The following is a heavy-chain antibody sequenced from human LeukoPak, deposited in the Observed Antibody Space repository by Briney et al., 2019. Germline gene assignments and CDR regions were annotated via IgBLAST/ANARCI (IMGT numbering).Heavy chain of an antibody. J-gene: IGHJ3*02. V-gene: IGHV3-7*01. CDR2: IKENGNEQ. CDR3: ARGPGDFDASDI. D-gene: IGHD1-14*01. Sequence: GGSLRLSCEASGFTFSNYWMSWVRQAPGKGPEWVAHIKENGNEQYYADSVKGRFTISRDNVKQSLCLQMNSLRAEDTAVYYCARGPGDFDASDIWGQGTMVTVSS. CDR1: GFTFSNYW.